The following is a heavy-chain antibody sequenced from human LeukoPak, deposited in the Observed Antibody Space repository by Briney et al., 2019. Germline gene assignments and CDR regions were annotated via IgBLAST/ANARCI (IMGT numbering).Heavy chain of an antibody. Sequence: ASVKVSCKASGYTFTSYGISWVRQAPGQGLEWMGWISAYNGNTNYAQKLQGRVTMTTDTSTSTAYMELRSLRSDDTAVYYCARDLGLYYDSSGSSGTWGQGTLVTVSS. CDR3: ARDLGLYYDSSGSSGT. V-gene: IGHV1-18*01. CDR1: GYTFTSYG. CDR2: ISAYNGNT. J-gene: IGHJ4*02. D-gene: IGHD3-22*01.